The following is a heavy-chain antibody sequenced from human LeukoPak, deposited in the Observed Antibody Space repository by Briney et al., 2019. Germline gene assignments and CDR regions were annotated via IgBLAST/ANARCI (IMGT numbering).Heavy chain of an antibody. CDR3: AKRPADCSSTSCPLINYYYYGMDV. V-gene: IGHV3-30-3*02. CDR2: ISYDGSNK. Sequence: GGSLRLSCAASGFTFSSYAMHWVRQAPGKGLEWVAVISYDGSNKYYADSVKGRFTISRDNSKNTLYLQMNSLRAEDTAVYYCAKRPADCSSTSCPLINYYYYGMDVWGQGTTVTVSS. CDR1: GFTFSSYA. D-gene: IGHD2-2*01. J-gene: IGHJ6*02.